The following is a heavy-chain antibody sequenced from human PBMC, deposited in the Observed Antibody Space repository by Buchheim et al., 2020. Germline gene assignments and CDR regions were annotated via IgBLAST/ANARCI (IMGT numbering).Heavy chain of an antibody. J-gene: IGHJ6*02. CDR2: INPNSGGT. CDR3: ARDGGEGGIAVAALYYYYYYGMDV. V-gene: IGHV1-2*02. CDR1: GYTFTGYY. Sequence: QVQLVQSGAEVKKPGASVKVSCKASGYTFTGYYMHWVRQAPGQGLEWMGWINPNSGGTNYAQKFQGRVTMTRDTSISTAYMELSRLRSDDTAVYYCARDGGEGGIAVAALYYYYYYGMDVWGQGTT. D-gene: IGHD6-19*01.